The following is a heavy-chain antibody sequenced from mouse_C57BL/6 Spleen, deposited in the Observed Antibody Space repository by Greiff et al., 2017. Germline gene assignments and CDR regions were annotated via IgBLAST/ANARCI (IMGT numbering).Heavy chain of an antibody. D-gene: IGHD2-2*01. V-gene: IGHV1-81*01. CDR3: ARELSTMVTTWYFDV. CDR1: GYTFTSYG. CDR2: IYPRSGNA. J-gene: IGHJ1*03. Sequence: QVQLQQSGAELARPGASVKLSCKASGYTFTSYGISWVKQRTGQGLEWIGEIYPRSGNAYYNEKFKGKATLTADKSSSTAYMELRSLTSEDSAVYFCARELSTMVTTWYFDVWGTGTTVTVSS.